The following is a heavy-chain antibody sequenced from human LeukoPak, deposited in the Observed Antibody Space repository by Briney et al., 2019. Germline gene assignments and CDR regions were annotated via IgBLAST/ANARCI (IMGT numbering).Heavy chain of an antibody. Sequence: SETLSLTCTVSGGSISSYYWSWVRQPAEKGLEWIGRIYTSGSTNYNPSLKSRATMSVDTSKNQFSLKLSSVTAADTAVYYCARERAVADLDYWGQGTLVTVSS. D-gene: IGHD6-19*01. CDR3: ARERAVADLDY. J-gene: IGHJ4*02. CDR2: IYTSGST. V-gene: IGHV4-4*07. CDR1: GGSISSYY.